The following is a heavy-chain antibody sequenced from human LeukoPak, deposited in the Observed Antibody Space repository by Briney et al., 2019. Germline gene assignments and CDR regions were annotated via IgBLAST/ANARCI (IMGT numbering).Heavy chain of an antibody. D-gene: IGHD1-26*01. CDR3: ARGGTESSCGDY. J-gene: IGHJ4*02. CDR2: INPNSGGT. CDR1: GYTFTAYF. Sequence: ASVKVSCKASGYTFTAYFMHWVRQAPGQGLEWMGRINPNSGGTNYAQKFQGRVTMTRDTSITTAYMDLSRLTYDDTAVYYCARGGTESSCGDYWGQGTLVTVSS. V-gene: IGHV1-2*06.